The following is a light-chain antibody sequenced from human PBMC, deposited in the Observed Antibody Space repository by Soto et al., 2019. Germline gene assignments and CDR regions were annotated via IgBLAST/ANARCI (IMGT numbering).Light chain of an antibody. CDR2: GAS. V-gene: IGKV3-20*01. CDR1: QSVSSSY. Sequence: EIVLTQSPGTLSMSPGERATLSCRASQSVSSSYLAWYQQKPGQAPRLLIYGASSRATGIPARFSGSGSGTDFTLTISRVEPEDFAVYYCQQYGTSPMYTFGQGTKLEIK. CDR3: QQYGTSPMYT. J-gene: IGKJ2*01.